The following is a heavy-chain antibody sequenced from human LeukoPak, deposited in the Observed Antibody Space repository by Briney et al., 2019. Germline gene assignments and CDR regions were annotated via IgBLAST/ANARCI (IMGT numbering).Heavy chain of an antibody. V-gene: IGHV3-30*02. Sequence: GGSLRLSCVASGFTFSNYGMHWVRQSPGKGLDWVAFIGSDGTKKYSADSVEGRFTISRDNSRNTLYLQMNSLKTEDTAVYYCAKGQHIVTTISQEGFEYWGQGTLVTVST. CDR2: IGSDGTKK. D-gene: IGHD5-12*01. J-gene: IGHJ4*02. CDR1: GFTFSNYG. CDR3: AKGQHIVTTISQEGFEY.